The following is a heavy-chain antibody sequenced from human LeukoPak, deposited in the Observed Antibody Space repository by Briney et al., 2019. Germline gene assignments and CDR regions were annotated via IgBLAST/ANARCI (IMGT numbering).Heavy chain of an antibody. CDR2: IWYDGSNK. CDR3: ARDISSSWYRANWFDP. V-gene: IGHV3-33*08. J-gene: IGHJ5*02. Sequence: PGRSLRLSCAASGFTFSSYAMHWVRQAPGKGLEWVAVIWYDGSNKYYADSVKGRFTISRDNSKNTLYLQMNSLRAEDTAVYYCARDISSSWYRANWFDPWGQGTLVTVSS. D-gene: IGHD6-13*01. CDR1: GFTFSSYA.